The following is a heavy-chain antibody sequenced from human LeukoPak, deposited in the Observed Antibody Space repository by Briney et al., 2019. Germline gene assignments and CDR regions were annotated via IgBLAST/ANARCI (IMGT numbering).Heavy chain of an antibody. D-gene: IGHD6-6*01. CDR1: GGSISSYY. V-gene: IGHV4-59*01. CDR3: ARYSSSFSLFDY. CDR2: IYYSGST. J-gene: IGHJ4*02. Sequence: SGTLSLTCTVSGGSISSYYWSWIRQPPGKGLEWIGYIYYSGSTNYNPSLKSRVTISVDTSKNQFSLKLSSVTAADTAVYYCARYSSSFSLFDYWGQGTLVTVSS.